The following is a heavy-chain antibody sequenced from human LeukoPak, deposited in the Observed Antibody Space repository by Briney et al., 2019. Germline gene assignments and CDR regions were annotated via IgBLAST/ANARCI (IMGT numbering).Heavy chain of an antibody. J-gene: IGHJ4*02. CDR2: IIPIFGTA. Sequence: PVASVKVSCKASGGTFSSYAISWVRQAPGQGLEWMGGIIPIFGTANYAQKFQGRVTITADESTSTAYMELSSLRSEDTAVYYCATERPVLWFGEYSYWGQGTLVTVSS. CDR1: GGTFSSYA. V-gene: IGHV1-69*13. CDR3: ATERPVLWFGEYSY. D-gene: IGHD3-10*01.